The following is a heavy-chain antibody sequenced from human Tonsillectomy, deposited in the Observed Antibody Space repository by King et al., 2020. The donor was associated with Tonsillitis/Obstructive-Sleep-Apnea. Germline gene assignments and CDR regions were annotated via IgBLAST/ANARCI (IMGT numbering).Heavy chain of an antibody. D-gene: IGHD3-10*01. CDR3: ARLVRVGGRFDY. J-gene: IGHJ4*02. CDR1: GGSISSSSYY. V-gene: IGHV4-39*01. Sequence: QLQESGPGLVKPSETLSLTCTVSGGSISSSSYYWGWIRQPPGKGLEWIGSIYYSGSTYYNPSLKSRVTISVDTSKNQFSLKLRSVTAADTAVYYCARLVRVGGRFDYWGQGTLVTVSS. CDR2: IYYSGST.